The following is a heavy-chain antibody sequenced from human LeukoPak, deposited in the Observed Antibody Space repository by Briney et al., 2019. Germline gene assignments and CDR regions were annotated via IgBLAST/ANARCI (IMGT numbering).Heavy chain of an antibody. CDR1: GYTFTGYY. CDR3: ASLVTPQIAYGMDV. Sequence: ASVKVSCKASGYTFTGYYMHWVRQAPGQGLEWMGWINPNSGGTNYAQEFQGRVTMTRDTSISTAYMELSRLRSDDTAVYYCASLVTPQIAYGMDVWGQGTTVTVSS. J-gene: IGHJ6*02. CDR2: INPNSGGT. D-gene: IGHD2-21*01. V-gene: IGHV1-2*02.